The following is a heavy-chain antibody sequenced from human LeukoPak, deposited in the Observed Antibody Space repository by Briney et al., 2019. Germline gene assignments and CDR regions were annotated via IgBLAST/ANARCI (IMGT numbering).Heavy chain of an antibody. CDR1: GFTFSSYA. D-gene: IGHD2-2*01. CDR3: AKEHCSSTSCYYFDY. CDR2: ISGSGGST. J-gene: IGHJ4*02. Sequence: GGSLRLSCAASGFTFSSYAMSWVRQAPGKGLEWVSAISGSGGSTYYADFVKGRFTISRDNSKNTLYLQMNSLRAEDTAVYYCAKEHCSSTSCYYFDYWGQGTLVTVSS. V-gene: IGHV3-23*01.